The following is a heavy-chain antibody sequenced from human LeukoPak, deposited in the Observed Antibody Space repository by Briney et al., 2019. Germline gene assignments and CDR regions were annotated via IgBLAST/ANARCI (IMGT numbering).Heavy chain of an antibody. D-gene: IGHD2-2*01. CDR2: ISSSSSTI. CDR1: GFTFSSYS. V-gene: IGHV3-48*04. CDR3: ARESGYCSSTSCYRGDY. J-gene: IGHJ4*02. Sequence: GGSLRLSCAASGFTFSSYSMNWVRQAPGKGLEWVSYISSSSSTICYADSVKGRFTISRDNAKNSLYLQMNSLRAEDTAVYYCARESGYCSSTSCYRGDYWGQGTLVTVSS.